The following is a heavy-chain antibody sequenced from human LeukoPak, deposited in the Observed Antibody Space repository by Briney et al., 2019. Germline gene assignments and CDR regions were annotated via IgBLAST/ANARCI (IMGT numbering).Heavy chain of an antibody. D-gene: IGHD3-22*01. CDR2: IYYSGST. CDR3: ASPTMIVVAEHYFDY. V-gene: IGHV4-39*01. Sequence: SETLSPTCTVSGGSISSSSYYWGWIRQPPGKGLEWIGSIYYSGSTYYNPSLKSRVTISVDTSKNQFSLKLSSVTAADTAVYYCASPTMIVVAEHYFDYWGQGTLVTVSS. J-gene: IGHJ4*02. CDR1: GGSISSSSYY.